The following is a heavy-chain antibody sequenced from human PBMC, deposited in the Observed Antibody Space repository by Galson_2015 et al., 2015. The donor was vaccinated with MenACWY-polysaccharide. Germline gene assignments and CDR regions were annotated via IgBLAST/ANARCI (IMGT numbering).Heavy chain of an antibody. V-gene: IGHV3-7*01. CDR1: GFMFSNSW. CDR2: IKYDGSVK. J-gene: IGHJ5*02. Sequence: SLRLSCAASGFMFSNSWMAWVRQAPGKGLEWVGNIKYDGSVKYYVDSVKGRFTISRDNAENSVYLQMNSLRAEDTAVYYCARQPRLAPVRPFDNWGQGTLVTVSS. CDR3: ARQPRLAPVRPFDN. D-gene: IGHD2-21*01.